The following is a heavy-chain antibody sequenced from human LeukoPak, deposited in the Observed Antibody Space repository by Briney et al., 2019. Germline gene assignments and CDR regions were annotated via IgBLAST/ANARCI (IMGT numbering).Heavy chain of an antibody. D-gene: IGHD2-2*02. J-gene: IGHJ5*02. Sequence: SXXLSLTCTVSGYSISSGYYWGWIRQPPGKGLEWIGSMYHSGSTYYNPSLKSRVTISVDTSKNQFSLKLSSVTAADTAVYYCARRPHCSGSTTCYTRWFDHWGQGTLVTVSS. CDR1: GYSISSGYY. CDR2: MYHSGST. V-gene: IGHV4-38-2*02. CDR3: ARRPHCSGSTTCYTRWFDH.